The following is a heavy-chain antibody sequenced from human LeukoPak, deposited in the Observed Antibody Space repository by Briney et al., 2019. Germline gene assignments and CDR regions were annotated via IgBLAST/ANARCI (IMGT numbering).Heavy chain of an antibody. CDR3: ARRQVFDNWNYSNPYYFDY. CDR1: GGSISSSRDY. CDR2: IYYSGST. J-gene: IGHJ4*02. Sequence: SETLSLTCTVSGGSISSSRDYWAWLRQPPGKGLEWIANIYYSGSTYYSPSLKSRVTISVDTSKNQFSLKLSSVTAADTAVYYCARRQVFDNWNYSNPYYFDYWGQGTLVTVSS. D-gene: IGHD1-7*01. V-gene: IGHV4-39*01.